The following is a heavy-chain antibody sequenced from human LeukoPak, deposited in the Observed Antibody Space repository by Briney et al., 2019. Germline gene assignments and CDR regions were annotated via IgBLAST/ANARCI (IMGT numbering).Heavy chain of an antibody. CDR2: IIPILGIA. D-gene: IGHD1-26*01. CDR1: GYTFTSYD. J-gene: IGHJ4*02. V-gene: IGHV1-69*04. CDR3: ARFEVGASPDY. Sequence: GASVKVSCKASGYTFTSYDINWVRQATGQGLEWMGRIIPILGIANYAQKFQGRVTITADKSTSTAYMELSSLRSEDTAVYYCARFEVGASPDYWGQGTLVTVSS.